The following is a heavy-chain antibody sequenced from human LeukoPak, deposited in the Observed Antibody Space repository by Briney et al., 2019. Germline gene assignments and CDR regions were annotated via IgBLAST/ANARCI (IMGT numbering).Heavy chain of an antibody. CDR1: GYTLTELS. D-gene: IGHD3-22*01. CDR2: FDPEDGET. J-gene: IGHJ4*02. V-gene: IGHV1-24*01. CDR3: ATDLDSSGYYSF. Sequence: PGASVKVSCKVSGYTLTELSMHWVRQAPGKGLEWMGGFDPEDGETIYAQKFQGRVTMTEDTSTNTAYMELSSLRSEDTAVYYCATDLDSSGYYSFWGQGTLVTVSS.